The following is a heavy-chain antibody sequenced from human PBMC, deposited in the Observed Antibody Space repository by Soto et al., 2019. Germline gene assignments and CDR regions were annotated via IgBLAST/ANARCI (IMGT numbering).Heavy chain of an antibody. J-gene: IGHJ4*02. CDR1: GFIFRNNG. CDR3: ARGGGQLAYYFDY. V-gene: IGHV3-23*01. CDR2: IGVNDGAT. D-gene: IGHD6-13*01. Sequence: GGSLRLSCAVSGFIFRNNGVSWVRQAPGKGLEWVSSIGVNDGATYYADSVKARFTISRGNAKNSLYLQMNSLRAGDTAVYYCARGGGQLAYYFDYWGQGTLVTVSS.